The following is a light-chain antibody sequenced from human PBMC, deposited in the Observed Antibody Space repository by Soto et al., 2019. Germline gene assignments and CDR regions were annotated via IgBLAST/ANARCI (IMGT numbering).Light chain of an antibody. CDR3: QQYNNWQGT. Sequence: EIVMTQSPATLSESPGERATLSCRASQSVSSNLAWYQQKPGQAPRLLIYGASTRATGIPARFSGSGSGTEFTLTISSLQSEDFAVYYCQQYNNWQGTFGQGTKLEIK. CDR1: QSVSSN. CDR2: GAS. V-gene: IGKV3-15*01. J-gene: IGKJ2*01.